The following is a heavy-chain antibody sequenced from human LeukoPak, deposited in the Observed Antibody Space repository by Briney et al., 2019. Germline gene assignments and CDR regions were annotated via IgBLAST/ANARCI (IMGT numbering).Heavy chain of an antibody. V-gene: IGHV3-7*01. CDR3: ARQVSREGHFDY. J-gene: IGHJ4*02. CDR1: GFTFNNYW. CDR2: IKEDTSQK. Sequence: GGSLRLSCSASGFTFNNYWLSWVRQGPGKGLEWVAHIKEDTSQKYYVGSVEGRFTISRDNARNSLYLQMNSLRGEDTAVYFCARQVSREGHFDYWGQGALVTVSS. D-gene: IGHD1-26*01.